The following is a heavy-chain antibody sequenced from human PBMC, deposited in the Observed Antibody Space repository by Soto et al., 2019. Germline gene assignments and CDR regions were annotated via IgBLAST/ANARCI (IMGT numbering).Heavy chain of an antibody. V-gene: IGHV1-69*12. CDR2: IIPILTTA. Sequence: QVQLVQSGAEMKKPGSSVTVSCKASGGTFSSFSINWGRQAPGQGLEWMGGIIPILTTADYAETFQDRVTITADVPTTTLYTALRILISDVTAVYCFADYHMLSGMGVWGKGNTV. CDR3: ADYHMLSGMGV. D-gene: IGHD3-16*02. J-gene: IGHJ6*04. CDR1: GGTFSSFS.